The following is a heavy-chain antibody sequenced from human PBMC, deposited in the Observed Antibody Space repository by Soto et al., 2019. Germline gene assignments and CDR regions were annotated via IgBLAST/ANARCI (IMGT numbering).Heavy chain of an antibody. CDR1: GGSFSGYY. D-gene: IGHD3-3*01. V-gene: IGHV4-34*01. J-gene: IGHJ6*02. CDR2: INHSGST. CDR3: ARGLHYDFWSGYPHYGMDV. Sequence: PSETLSLTCAVYGGSFSGYYWSWIRQPPGKGLEWIGEINHSGSTNYNPSLKSRVTISVDTSKNQFSLKLSSVTAADTAVYYCARGLHYDFWSGYPHYGMDVWGQGTTVTVSS.